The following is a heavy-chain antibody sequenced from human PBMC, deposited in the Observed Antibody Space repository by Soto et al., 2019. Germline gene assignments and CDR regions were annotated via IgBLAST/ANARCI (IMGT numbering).Heavy chain of an antibody. CDR2: IIPIFGTA. J-gene: IGHJ3*02. D-gene: IGHD3-22*01. CDR3: ARPFTYYDILDGPPPAGDAFDI. V-gene: IGHV1-69*01. Sequence: QGLEWMGGIIPIFGTANYAQKFQGRVTITADESTSTAYMELSSLRSEDTAVYYCARPFTYYDILDGPPPAGDAFDIWGQGTMVTVSS.